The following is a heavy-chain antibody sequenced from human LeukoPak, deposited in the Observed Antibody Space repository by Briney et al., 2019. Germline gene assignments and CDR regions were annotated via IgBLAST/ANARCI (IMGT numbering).Heavy chain of an antibody. J-gene: IGHJ4*02. CDR2: ITGDGGGT. Sequence: GGSLRLSCAASGFTFWSYVMSWVRQAPGKGLEWVSAITGDGGGTNHADSVKGRFTISRDNSKNTLYLQMNSLRAEDTAVYYCAKETSSGNFVTIDCWGQGTLVTASS. V-gene: IGHV3-23*01. D-gene: IGHD1-26*01. CDR1: GFTFWSYV. CDR3: AKETSSGNFVTIDC.